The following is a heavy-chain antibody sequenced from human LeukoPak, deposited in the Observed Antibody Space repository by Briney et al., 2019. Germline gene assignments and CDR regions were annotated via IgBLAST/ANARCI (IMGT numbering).Heavy chain of an antibody. J-gene: IGHJ4*02. Sequence: GGSLRLSCAGSGFSFSTYDMLWVRQAPGKGLEWMAVIWYDGSNKYYADSVKGRFTISRDNSKNTLYLQMNSLRAEDTAVYYCAREGGDGYNYFDYWGQGTLVTVSS. CDR1: GFSFSTYD. CDR2: IWYDGSNK. V-gene: IGHV3-33*08. CDR3: AREGGDGYNYFDY. D-gene: IGHD5-24*01.